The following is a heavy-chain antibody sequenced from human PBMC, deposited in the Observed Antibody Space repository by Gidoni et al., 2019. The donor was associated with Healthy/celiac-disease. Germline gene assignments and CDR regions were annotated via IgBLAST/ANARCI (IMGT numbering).Heavy chain of an antibody. V-gene: IGHV1-69*06. CDR1: ERTIRSDA. D-gene: IGHD5-12*01. CDR3: ARETVEMATITHGMDV. J-gene: IGHJ6*02. Sequence: VQLVQSGAEVRQPGSSVNVSCKASERTIRSDAISWVRQATGQGLEWMGGIIPIFGTANYAQKIQGRVTITADKATSTAYMELSSLRSEDTAVYYCARETVEMATITHGMDVWGQGTTVTVSS. CDR2: IIPIFGTA.